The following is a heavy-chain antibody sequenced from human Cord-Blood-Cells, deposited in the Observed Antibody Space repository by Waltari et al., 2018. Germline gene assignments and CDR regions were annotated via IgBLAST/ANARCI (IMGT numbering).Heavy chain of an antibody. D-gene: IGHD1-26*01. V-gene: IGHV3-15*01. J-gene: IGHJ4*02. Sequence: EVQLVESGGGLVKPGGSLRLSCAASGFTFSNAWMSWVRQPPGKGLEGVGRKKSKTDGGTTDYTEPVKGRFTISRDSSKNTLYLQMNSLKTEDTAVYYCTTGNSGSYYDFDYWGQGTLVTVSS. CDR3: TTGNSGSYYDFDY. CDR1: GFTFSNAW. CDR2: KKSKTDGGTT.